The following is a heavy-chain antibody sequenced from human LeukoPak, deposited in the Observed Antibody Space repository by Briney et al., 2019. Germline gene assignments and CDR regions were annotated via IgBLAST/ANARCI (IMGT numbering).Heavy chain of an antibody. CDR1: GFTFSSYS. CDR3: ARDPEYDFWSGRQHFDY. V-gene: IGHV3-21*01. J-gene: IGHJ4*02. D-gene: IGHD3-3*01. Sequence: GGSLRLSCAASGFTFSSYSMNWVRQAPGKGLEWVSSISSSSSYIYYADSVKGRFTISRDNAKNSLYLQMNSLRAEDTAVYYCARDPEYDFWSGRQHFDYWGQGTLVTVSS. CDR2: ISSSSSYI.